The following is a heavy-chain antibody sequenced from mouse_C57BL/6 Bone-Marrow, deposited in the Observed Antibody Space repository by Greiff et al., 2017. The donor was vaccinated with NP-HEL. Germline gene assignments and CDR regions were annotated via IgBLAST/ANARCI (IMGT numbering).Heavy chain of an antibody. Sequence: EVQGVESGAELVRPGASVKLSCTASGFNIKDDYMHWVKQRPEQGLEWIGWIDPENGDTEYASKFPGKATITADTSSNTAYLQLSSLTSEDTAVYYCIPFYYDYEGGDYYAMDYWGQGTSVTVSS. CDR2: IDPENGDT. CDR3: IPFYYDYEGGDYYAMDY. D-gene: IGHD2-4*01. J-gene: IGHJ4*01. V-gene: IGHV14-4*01. CDR1: GFNIKDDY.